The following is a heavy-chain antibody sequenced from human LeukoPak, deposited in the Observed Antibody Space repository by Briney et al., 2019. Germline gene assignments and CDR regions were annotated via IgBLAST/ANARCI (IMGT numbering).Heavy chain of an antibody. V-gene: IGHV1-69*05. Sequence: GASVKVSCKASGGTFSSYAISWVRQAPGQGLEWMGGIIPIFGTANYAQKFQGRVTITTDESTSTAYMELSSLRSEDTAVYYCASNILKSRYYDSSGYYYGFDYWGQGTLVTVSS. D-gene: IGHD3-22*01. CDR1: GGTFSSYA. CDR3: ASNILKSRYYDSSGYYYGFDY. J-gene: IGHJ4*02. CDR2: IIPIFGTA.